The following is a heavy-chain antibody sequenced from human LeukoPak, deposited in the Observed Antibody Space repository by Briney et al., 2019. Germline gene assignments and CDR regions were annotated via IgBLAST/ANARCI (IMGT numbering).Heavy chain of an antibody. J-gene: IGHJ3*02. CDR2: INHSGST. D-gene: IGHD4-17*01. Sequence: SETLSLTCAVYGGSFSGYYWSWIRQPPGKGLEWIGEINHSGSTNYNPSLKSRVTISVDTSKNQFSLKLSSVTAADTAVYYCARGTTVTTGRRDAFDIWGRGTMVTVSS. CDR3: ARGTTVTTGRRDAFDI. V-gene: IGHV4-34*01. CDR1: GGSFSGYY.